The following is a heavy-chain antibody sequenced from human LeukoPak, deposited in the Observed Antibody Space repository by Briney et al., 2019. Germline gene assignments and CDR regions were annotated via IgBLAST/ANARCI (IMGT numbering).Heavy chain of an antibody. J-gene: IGHJ4*02. V-gene: IGHV3-23*01. CDR3: AKFGAYCGGDCYYYFDY. Sequence: GGSLRLSCAASGFTFSSYAMSWVRQAPGKGLEWVSASSGSGGSTYYADSVEGGFTIARDNSKNTLYLQMNSMRAEDTAVYYCAKFGAYCGGDCYYYFDYWGQGTLVTVSS. CDR2: SSGSGGST. CDR1: GFTFSSYA. D-gene: IGHD2-21*02.